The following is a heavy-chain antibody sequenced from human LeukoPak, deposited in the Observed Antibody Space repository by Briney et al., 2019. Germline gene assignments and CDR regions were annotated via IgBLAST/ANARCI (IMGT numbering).Heavy chain of an antibody. J-gene: IGHJ6*02. Sequence: GASVKVSCKASGYTFTSYGISWVRQAPGQGLEWMGWISAYNGNTNYAQKLQGRATMTTDTSTSTAYMELRSLRSDDTAVYYCAREYDFWSGYYYYYGMDVWGQGTTVTVSS. V-gene: IGHV1-18*01. CDR1: GYTFTSYG. CDR3: AREYDFWSGYYYYYGMDV. CDR2: ISAYNGNT. D-gene: IGHD3-3*01.